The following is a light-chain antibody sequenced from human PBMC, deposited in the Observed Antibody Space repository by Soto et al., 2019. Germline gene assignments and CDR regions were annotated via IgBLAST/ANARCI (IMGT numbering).Light chain of an antibody. Sequence: DIQMTQSPSTLSASVGDRVTITCRASQSISSWLSLYQQKPGKAPKVLIYKASSLESGVPSRFSGSGSVTEFTLTISSLQPDDFATYYCQQYNTYPWTFGQGTQVEIK. CDR3: QQYNTYPWT. CDR1: QSISSW. CDR2: KAS. V-gene: IGKV1-5*03. J-gene: IGKJ1*01.